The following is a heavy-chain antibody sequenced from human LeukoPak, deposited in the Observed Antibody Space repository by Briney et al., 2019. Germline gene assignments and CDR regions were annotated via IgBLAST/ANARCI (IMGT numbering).Heavy chain of an antibody. D-gene: IGHD6-19*01. CDR1: GGSFSGYY. V-gene: IGHV4-34*01. CDR3: ARGPPGIAVAGEPPVYYFDY. Sequence: SETLSLTCAVYGGSFSGYYWRWIRQPPGKGLEWIEDINHSGSTNYNPSLKSRVTISVDTSKNQFSLKLSSVTAADTAVYYCARGPPGIAVAGEPPVYYFDYWGQGTLVTVSS. CDR2: INHSGST. J-gene: IGHJ4*02.